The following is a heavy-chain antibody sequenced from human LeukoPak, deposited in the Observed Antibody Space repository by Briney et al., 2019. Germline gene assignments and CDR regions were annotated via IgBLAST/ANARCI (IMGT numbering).Heavy chain of an antibody. CDR1: GFTFSSYA. J-gene: IGHJ3*02. V-gene: IGHV3-30*04. Sequence: GGSLRLSCAASGFTFSSYATHWVRQAPGKGLEWVAVISYDGSNKYYADSVKGRFTISRDNSKNTLYLQMNSLRAEDTAVYYCARDQWLVLFAFDIWGQGTMVTVSS. D-gene: IGHD6-19*01. CDR2: ISYDGSNK. CDR3: ARDQWLVLFAFDI.